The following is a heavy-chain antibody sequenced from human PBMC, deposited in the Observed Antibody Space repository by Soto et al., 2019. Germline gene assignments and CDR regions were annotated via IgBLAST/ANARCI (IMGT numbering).Heavy chain of an antibody. D-gene: IGHD3-10*01. CDR3: ARDLDGSGSYYTDY. CDR1: AYMFISYG. J-gene: IGHJ4*02. CDR2: ISAYNGNT. V-gene: IGHV1-18*01. Sequence: SGKVSCKASAYMFISYGINWVRQAPGQGLEWMGWISAYNGNTKYAQNFQGRVTMTTDTSTSTAYMEMRSLRSDDTAVYYCARDLDGSGSYYTDYWGPGTLVTVSS.